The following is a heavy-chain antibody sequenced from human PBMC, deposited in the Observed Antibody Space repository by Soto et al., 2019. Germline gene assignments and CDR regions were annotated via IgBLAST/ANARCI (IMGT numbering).Heavy chain of an antibody. CDR2: INSDGSST. D-gene: IGHD2-2*01. V-gene: IGHV3-74*01. Sequence: GGSLRLSCAASGFTFSSYWMHWVRQAPGKGLVWVSRINSDGSSTSYADSVKGRFTISRDNAKNTLYLQMNSLRAEDTAVYYCARDRGCSSTSCYLNWFDPWGQGTLVTVSS. CDR1: GFTFSSYW. CDR3: ARDRGCSSTSCYLNWFDP. J-gene: IGHJ5*02.